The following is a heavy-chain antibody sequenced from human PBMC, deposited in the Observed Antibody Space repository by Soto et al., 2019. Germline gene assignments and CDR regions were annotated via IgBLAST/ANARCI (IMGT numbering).Heavy chain of an antibody. D-gene: IGHD3-10*01. CDR3: ARREYGSGSWWFDP. CDR1: GDSMSSHY. V-gene: IGHV4-59*08. Sequence: PSETLSLTCTVSGDSMSSHYWNWVRQTPGKGLEWIGCIYFTGSTIYNPSLESRVTMSVDTSKNQFSLRLNSVTAADTAVYYCARREYGSGSWWFDPWGQGTLVTVSS. J-gene: IGHJ5*02. CDR2: IYFTGST.